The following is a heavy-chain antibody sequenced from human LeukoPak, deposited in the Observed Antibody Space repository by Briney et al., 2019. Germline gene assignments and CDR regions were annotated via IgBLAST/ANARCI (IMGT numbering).Heavy chain of an antibody. V-gene: IGHV4-59*01. CDR1: GGSISNYY. CDR2: IYYSGSA. J-gene: IGHJ4*02. D-gene: IGHD3-9*01. CDR3: ARGTYYDILTVDY. Sequence: SETLSLTCTVSGGSISNYYWSWIRQPPGKGLEWIGYIYYSGSANYNPSLKSRVTISVDTSKNQFSLKLSSVTAADTAVYYCARGTYYDILTVDYWGQGTLVTVSS.